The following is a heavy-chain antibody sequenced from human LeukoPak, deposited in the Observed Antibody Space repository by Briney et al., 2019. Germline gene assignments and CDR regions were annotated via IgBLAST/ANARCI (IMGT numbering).Heavy chain of an antibody. CDR3: ARIAAAGNQDYYYYMDV. CDR2: INWNGGST. D-gene: IGHD6-13*01. V-gene: IGHV3-20*04. Sequence: LAGGSLRLSCAASGFTFDDYGMSWVRQAPGKGLEWVSGINWNGGSTGYADSVKGRFTISRDNAKNSLYLQMNSLRAGDTALYYCARIAAAGNQDYYYYMDVWGKGTTVTVSS. CDR1: GFTFDDYG. J-gene: IGHJ6*03.